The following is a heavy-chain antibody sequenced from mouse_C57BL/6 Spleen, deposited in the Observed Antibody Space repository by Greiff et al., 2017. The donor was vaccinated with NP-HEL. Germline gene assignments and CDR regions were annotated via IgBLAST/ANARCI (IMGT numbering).Heavy chain of an antibody. V-gene: IGHV1-81*01. CDR2: IYPRSGNT. Sequence: VQGVESGAELARPGASVKLSCKASGYTFTSYGISWVKQRTGQGLEWIGEIYPRSGNTYYNEKFKGKATLTADKSSSTAYMELRSLTSEDSAVYFCARLRVTGTKAWFAYWGQGTLVTVSA. D-gene: IGHD4-1*01. J-gene: IGHJ3*01. CDR3: ARLRVTGTKAWFAY. CDR1: GYTFTSYG.